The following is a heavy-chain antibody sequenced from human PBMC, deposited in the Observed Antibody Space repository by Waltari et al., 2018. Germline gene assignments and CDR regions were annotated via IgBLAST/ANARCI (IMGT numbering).Heavy chain of an antibody. D-gene: IGHD6-19*01. CDR1: GFTFSSYG. Sequence: QVQLVESGGGVVQPGGSLRLSCAASGFTFSSYGMHWVRQAPGKGLEWVAFIRYDGSNKYYADSVKGRFTISRDNSKNTLYLQMNSLRAEDTAVYYCAKERGRSGWYHYFDYWGQGTLVTVSS. J-gene: IGHJ4*02. V-gene: IGHV3-30*02. CDR2: IRYDGSNK. CDR3: AKERGRSGWYHYFDY.